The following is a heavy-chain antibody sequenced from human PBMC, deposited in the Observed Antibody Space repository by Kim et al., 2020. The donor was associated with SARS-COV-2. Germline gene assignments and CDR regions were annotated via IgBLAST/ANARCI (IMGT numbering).Heavy chain of an antibody. Sequence: RYSPSFRGQVTISADKSTTTAYLQGSSLKASDTAMYYCARSAGPYDYYFDYWGQGTLVTVSS. V-gene: IGHV5-51*01. J-gene: IGHJ4*02. CDR3: ARSAGPYDYYFDY. D-gene: IGHD3-16*01.